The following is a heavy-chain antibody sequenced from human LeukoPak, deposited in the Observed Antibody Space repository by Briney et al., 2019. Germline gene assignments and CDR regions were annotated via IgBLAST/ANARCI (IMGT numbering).Heavy chain of an antibody. CDR2: ISSSGSTI. CDR1: GFTFSTYE. J-gene: IGHJ4*02. CDR3: AKDRDGYNSGRYFDY. D-gene: IGHD5-24*01. Sequence: GGSLRLSCAASGFTFSTYEMNWVRQAPGKGLEWVSYISSSGSTIYYADSVKGRFTISRDNSKNTLYLQMNSLRAEDTAVYYCAKDRDGYNSGRYFDYWGQGTLVTVSS. V-gene: IGHV3-48*03.